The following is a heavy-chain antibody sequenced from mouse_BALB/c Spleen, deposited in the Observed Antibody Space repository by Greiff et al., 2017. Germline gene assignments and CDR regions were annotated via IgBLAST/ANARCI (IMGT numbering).Heavy chain of an antibody. V-gene: IGHV3-8*02. D-gene: IGHD1-1*01. CDR1: GDSITSGY. J-gene: IGHJ4*01. CDR2: ISYSGST. Sequence: VQLQQSGPSLVKPSQTLSLTCSVTGDSITSGYWNWIRKFPGNKLEYMGYISYSGSTYYNPSLKSRISITRDTSKNQYYLQLNPVTTEDTATYYCARYDFIYYYGSSDYYAMDYWGQGTSVTVSS. CDR3: ARYDFIYYYGSSDYYAMDY.